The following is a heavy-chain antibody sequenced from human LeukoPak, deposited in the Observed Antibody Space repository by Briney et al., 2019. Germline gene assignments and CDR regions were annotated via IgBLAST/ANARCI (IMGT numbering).Heavy chain of an antibody. D-gene: IGHD1-7*01. J-gene: IGHJ6*03. CDR2: IYYSGST. CDR1: VGSISSSSYY. CDR3: ARLNYGYYYYMDV. Sequence: SETLSLTCTVSVGSISSSSYYWGWIRQPPGKGLEWSGSIYYSGSTYYNPSLKSRVTISVDTSKNQFSLKLSSVTAADTAVYYCARLNYGYYYYMDVWGKGTTVTVSS. V-gene: IGHV4-39*07.